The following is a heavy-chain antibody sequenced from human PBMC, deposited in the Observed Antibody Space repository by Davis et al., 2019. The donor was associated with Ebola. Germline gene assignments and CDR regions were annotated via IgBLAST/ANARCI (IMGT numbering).Heavy chain of an antibody. J-gene: IGHJ6*02. CDR3: SVDRPGYSYGFFYYGMDV. V-gene: IGHV3-73*01. Sequence: PGGSLRLSCAASGFTFSGSAMHWVRQASGKGLEWVGRIRSKANSYATAYAASVKGRFTISRDDSKNTAYLQMNSLKTEDTAVYYCSVDRPGYSYGFFYYGMDVWGQGTTVTVSS. CDR1: GFTFSGSA. CDR2: IRSKANSYAT. D-gene: IGHD5-18*01.